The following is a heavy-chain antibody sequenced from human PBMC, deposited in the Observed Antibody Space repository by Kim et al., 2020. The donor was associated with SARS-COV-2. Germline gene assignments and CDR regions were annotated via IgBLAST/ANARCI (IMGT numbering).Heavy chain of an antibody. J-gene: IGHJ6*02. Sequence: SVKVSCKASGGTFSSYAISWVRQAPGQGLEWMGGIIPIFGTANYAQKFQGRVTITADESTSTAYMELSSLRSEDTAVYYCAGAPPHDYYYYYGMDVWGQGTTVTVSS. CDR2: IIPIFGTA. CDR3: AGAPPHDYYYYYGMDV. CDR1: GGTFSSYA. V-gene: IGHV1-69*13.